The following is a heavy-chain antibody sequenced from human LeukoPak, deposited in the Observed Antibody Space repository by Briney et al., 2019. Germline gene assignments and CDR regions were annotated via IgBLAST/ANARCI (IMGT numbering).Heavy chain of an antibody. CDR3: ARGSRDLWSHYYSFDY. J-gene: IGHJ4*02. CDR2: IKQDGGQK. D-gene: IGHD3-3*01. V-gene: IGHV3-7*01. CDR1: AFTFSSYW. Sequence: PGGSLRLSCAASAFTFSSYWMSWVRQAPGKGLEWVANIKQDGGQKYYVDSVKGRFTISRDNAKNSLYLQMNSLRAEDTAVYYCARGSRDLWSHYYSFDYWGQGTLVTVSS.